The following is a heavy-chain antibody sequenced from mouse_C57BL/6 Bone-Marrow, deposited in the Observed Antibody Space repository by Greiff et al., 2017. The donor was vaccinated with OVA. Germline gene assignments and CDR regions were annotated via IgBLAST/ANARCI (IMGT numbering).Heavy chain of an antibody. CDR3: ARGENWDWYFDV. D-gene: IGHD4-1*01. V-gene: IGHV1-53*01. CDR1: GYTFTSYW. J-gene: IGHJ1*03. CDR2: INPSNGGT. Sequence: QVQLKQPGTELVKPGASVKLSCKASGYTFTSYWMHWVKQRPGQGLEWIGNINPSNGGTNYNEKFKSKATLTVDKASSTAYMQLSSLTSEDSAVYYCARGENWDWYFDVWGTGTTVTVSS.